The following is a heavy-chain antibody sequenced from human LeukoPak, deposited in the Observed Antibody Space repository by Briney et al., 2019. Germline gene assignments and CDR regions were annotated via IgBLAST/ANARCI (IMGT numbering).Heavy chain of an antibody. Sequence: PGGSLRLSCAASGFAFNNFAMSWVRHVPGKGLEWLAPINGLGGHASYADSVKGRFTISRDNSRNEVFLQMTNLRAGDTALYYCAKDHSHYDDFYIDVWGRGTTVTVSS. CDR1: GFAFNNFA. CDR3: AKDHSHYDDFYIDV. V-gene: IGHV3-23*01. J-gene: IGHJ6*03. D-gene: IGHD3/OR15-3a*01. CDR2: INGLGGHA.